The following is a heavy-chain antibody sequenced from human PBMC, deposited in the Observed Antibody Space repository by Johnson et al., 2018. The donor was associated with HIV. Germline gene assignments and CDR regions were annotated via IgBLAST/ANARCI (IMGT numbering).Heavy chain of an antibody. J-gene: IGHJ3*02. V-gene: IGHV3-66*01. CDR2: IYSGGST. D-gene: IGHD1-26*01. CDR3: AREGAWEVRPGAFDI. Sequence: VQLVESGGGVVQPGRSLRLSCAASGFTFSSYAMHWVRQAPGKGLEWVSVIYSGGSTYYADSVKGSFTISRDNSKNTLYLQMNSLRAEDTAVYYCAREGAWEVRPGAFDIWGQGTMVTVSS. CDR1: GFTFSSYA.